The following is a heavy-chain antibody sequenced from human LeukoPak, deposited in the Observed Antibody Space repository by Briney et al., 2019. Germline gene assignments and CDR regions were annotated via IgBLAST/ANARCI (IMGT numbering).Heavy chain of an antibody. CDR2: ISGSGGST. Sequence: GGSLRLSCAASGFTFSSYAMSWVRQAPGKGLEWVSAISGSGGSTYYADSVKGRFTISRDNSKNTLYLQMNSLRAEDTAVYYCTKARGATYGTYYFDYWGQGTLVTVSS. CDR3: TKARGATYGTYYFDY. V-gene: IGHV3-23*01. J-gene: IGHJ4*02. D-gene: IGHD4/OR15-4a*01. CDR1: GFTFSSYA.